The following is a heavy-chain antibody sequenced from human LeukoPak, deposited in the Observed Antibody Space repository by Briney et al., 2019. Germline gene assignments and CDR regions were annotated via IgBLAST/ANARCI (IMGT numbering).Heavy chain of an antibody. D-gene: IGHD6-13*01. Sequence: SETLSLTCTVSGYSISSGYYWGWIRQPPGKGLEWIGSIYHSGSTYYNPSLKSRVTISVDTSKNQFSLKLSSVTAADTAVYYCARDRGYSRPQVDYWGQGTLVTVSS. V-gene: IGHV4-38-2*02. CDR2: IYHSGST. J-gene: IGHJ4*02. CDR3: ARDRGYSRPQVDY. CDR1: GYSISSGYY.